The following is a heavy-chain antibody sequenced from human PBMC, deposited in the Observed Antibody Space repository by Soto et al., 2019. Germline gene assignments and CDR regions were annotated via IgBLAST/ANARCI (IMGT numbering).Heavy chain of an antibody. CDR1: GGSISSYY. J-gene: IGHJ6*02. CDR3: ARATAAAGIYYGMDV. Sequence: PSETLSLTCTVSGGSISSYYWSWIRQPPGKGLEWIGYIYYSGSTNYNPSLKSRVTISVDTSKNQFSLKLSSVTAADTAVYYCARATAAAGIYYGMDVWGQGTTVTVSS. V-gene: IGHV4-59*01. D-gene: IGHD6-13*01. CDR2: IYYSGST.